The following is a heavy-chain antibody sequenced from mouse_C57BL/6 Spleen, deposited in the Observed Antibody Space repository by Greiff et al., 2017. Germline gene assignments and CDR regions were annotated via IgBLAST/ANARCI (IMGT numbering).Heavy chain of an antibody. Sequence: QVQLQQSGAELVRPGASVKLSCKASGYTFTDYYINWVKQRPGQGLEWIARIYPGSGNTYYNEKFKGKATLTADKSSSTAYMQLSSLTSEDSAVYFCARDNYDYDGFDYWGQGTTLTVSS. V-gene: IGHV1-76*01. CDR2: IYPGSGNT. CDR1: GYTFTDYY. D-gene: IGHD2-4*01. CDR3: ARDNYDYDGFDY. J-gene: IGHJ2*01.